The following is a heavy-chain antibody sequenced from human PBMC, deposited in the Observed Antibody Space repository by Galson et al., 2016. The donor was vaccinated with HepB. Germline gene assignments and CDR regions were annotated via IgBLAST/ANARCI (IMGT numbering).Heavy chain of an antibody. Sequence: SETLSLTCTVSGGSISSYYWSWIRQPPGKGPEWIGYIYYSGSTNYNPSLKSRVTMSVDTSRNQFFLNLNSVTAADTAVYYCARWDCSGGGCKPEGIWGQGTMVIVS. CDR1: GGSISSYY. J-gene: IGHJ3*02. V-gene: IGHV4-59*12. CDR3: ARWDCSGGGCKPEGI. CDR2: IYYSGST. D-gene: IGHD2-15*01.